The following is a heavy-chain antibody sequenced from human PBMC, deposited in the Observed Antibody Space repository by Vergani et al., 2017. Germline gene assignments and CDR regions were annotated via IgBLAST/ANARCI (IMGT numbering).Heavy chain of an antibody. Sequence: QAQLVESGGGVVQPGGSLRLSCVGSGFNFSNYGMHWVRQAPGKGLEWVAFIRYDGGKKYFADSVEGRFTISRDNSKNTLYLQMNSLRAEDTAVYYCTKDKSXRRFFIWFGGFDPWGQGTLVTVSS. CDR1: GFNFSNYG. V-gene: IGHV3-30*02. D-gene: IGHD3-10*01. J-gene: IGHJ5*02. CDR2: IRYDGGKK. CDR3: TKDKSXRRFFIWFGGFDP.